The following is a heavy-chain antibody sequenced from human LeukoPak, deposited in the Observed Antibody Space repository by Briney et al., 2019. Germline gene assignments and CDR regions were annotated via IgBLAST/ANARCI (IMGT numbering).Heavy chain of an antibody. CDR1: GYIFIDYQ. D-gene: IGHD3-22*01. CDR3: ARDHPPNYYDSYFDY. Sequence: ASVKVSCKTSGYIFIDYQLNWVRQAPGEGLEWMAWINPNGGGTKYAQKFQDRLTMTWDTSISTAYMELRSLRSDDTAVYYCARDHPPNYYDSYFDYWGQGTLVTVSS. J-gene: IGHJ4*02. CDR2: INPNGGGT. V-gene: IGHV1-2*02.